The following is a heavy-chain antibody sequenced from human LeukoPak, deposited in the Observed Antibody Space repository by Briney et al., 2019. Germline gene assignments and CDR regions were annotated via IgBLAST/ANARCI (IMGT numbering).Heavy chain of an antibody. CDR3: ARRGRGYSYGISSDAFDI. D-gene: IGHD5-18*01. V-gene: IGHV1-69*05. Sequence: SVKVSCKASGGTFSSYAISWVRQVPGQGLEWMGGIIPIFGTANYAQKFQGRVTITTDESTSTAYMELSSLRSEGTAVYYCARRGRGYSYGISSDAFDIWGQGTMVTVSS. CDR1: GGTFSSYA. CDR2: IIPIFGTA. J-gene: IGHJ3*02.